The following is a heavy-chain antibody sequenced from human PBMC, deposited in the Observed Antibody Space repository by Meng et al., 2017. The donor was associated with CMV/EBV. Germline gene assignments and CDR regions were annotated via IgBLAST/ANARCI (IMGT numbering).Heavy chain of an antibody. CDR3: ARVTDFWCTHWGFDP. V-gene: IGHV1-2*02. CDR2: IEANSGGT. D-gene: IGHD3/OR15-3a*01. CDR1: GYTFSGYY. J-gene: IGHJ5*01. Sequence: SVQVSCKASGYTFSGYYMHWVRQARGQGLEWMGWIEANSGGTKYEERFQGRVTVTGNTSITTAYMKLSRLRSDDTAVYYCARVTDFWCTHWGFDPWGQGTLVTVSS.